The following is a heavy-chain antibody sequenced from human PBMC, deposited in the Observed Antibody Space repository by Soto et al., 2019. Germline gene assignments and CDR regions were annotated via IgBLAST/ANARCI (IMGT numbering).Heavy chain of an antibody. CDR1: GFTFSSYS. D-gene: IGHD5-18*01. V-gene: IGHV3-21*01. Sequence: EVQLVESGGGLVKPGGSLRLSCAASGFTFSSYSMNWVRQAPGKGLEWVSSISSSSSYIYYADSVKGRFTISRDNAKNSLYLQMNSLRAEDTAVYYCARDQPGYSYGYGLGYWGQGTRVNVSS. J-gene: IGHJ4*02. CDR2: ISSSSSYI. CDR3: ARDQPGYSYGYGLGY.